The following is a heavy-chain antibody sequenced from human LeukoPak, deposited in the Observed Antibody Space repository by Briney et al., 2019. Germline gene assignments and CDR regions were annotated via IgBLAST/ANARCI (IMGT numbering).Heavy chain of an antibody. Sequence: SETLSLTCTVSGGSISSYYWSWIRQPPGKGLEWIGRIYTSGSTNYNPSLKSRVTMSVDTSKNQFSLKLSSVTAADTAVYYCARVPRANPHDAFDIWGQGTMVTVSS. CDR2: IYTSGST. D-gene: IGHD1-26*01. CDR1: GGSISSYY. J-gene: IGHJ3*02. CDR3: ARVPRANPHDAFDI. V-gene: IGHV4-4*07.